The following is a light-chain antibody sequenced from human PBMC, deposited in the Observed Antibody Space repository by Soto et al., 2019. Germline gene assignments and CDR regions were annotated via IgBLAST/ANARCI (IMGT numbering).Light chain of an antibody. CDR1: QSVDSNY. Sequence: EIVLTQSPGTLSLSPGEEPTLCCRASQSVDSNYLAWYHQKPGQTPXLXXYGASGRADGIPHRFSGSGFGTDFTLTISKVEPEDFAVYDCQQYGTPRSVTFGQGTRLEIK. CDR2: GAS. J-gene: IGKJ5*01. CDR3: QQYGTPRSVT. V-gene: IGKV3-20*01.